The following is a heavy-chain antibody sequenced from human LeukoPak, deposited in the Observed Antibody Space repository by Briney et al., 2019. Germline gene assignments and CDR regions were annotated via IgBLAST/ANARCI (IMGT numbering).Heavy chain of an antibody. D-gene: IGHD3-10*01. Sequence: SETLSLTCAVYGGSFSGDFWSWIRQSPGKGLEWIGEIKHDGSTTYNPSLESRVTMSVDTSTNQISLEMTSVTAADTAVYYCARTRSGSYYTPFDYWGQGTLVTVSS. CDR3: ARTRSGSYYTPFDY. J-gene: IGHJ4*02. CDR1: GGSFSGDF. CDR2: IKHDGST. V-gene: IGHV4-34*01.